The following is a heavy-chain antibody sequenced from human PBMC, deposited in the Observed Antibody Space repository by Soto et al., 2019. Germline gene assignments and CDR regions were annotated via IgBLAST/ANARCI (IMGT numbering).Heavy chain of an antibody. CDR1: GFTFSSYA. CDR2: ISGSGGSR. D-gene: IGHD3-22*01. J-gene: IGHJ4*02. Sequence: PGGSLRLSCAASGFTFSSYAMSWVRQAPGKGLEWVSGISGSGGSRYYADSVKGRFTISRDNSKNTLYLQMNSLRAEDTAIYYCAKDQRTGVGGYPDYYFDYWGQGALVTVSS. CDR3: AKDQRTGVGGYPDYYFDY. V-gene: IGHV3-23*01.